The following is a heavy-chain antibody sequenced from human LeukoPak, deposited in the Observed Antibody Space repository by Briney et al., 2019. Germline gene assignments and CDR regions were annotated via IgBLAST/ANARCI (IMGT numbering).Heavy chain of an antibody. CDR3: ARGVSRWYYFDY. V-gene: IGHV4-59*01. CDR2: IYYSGST. Sequence: PSETLSLTCTVSGGSISSYYWSWIRQPPGKGLEWIGYIYYSGSTNYNPSLKSRVTISVDTSKNQFSLKLSSVTAADTAVYYCARGVSRWYYFDYWGQGTLVTVSS. CDR1: GGSISSYY. J-gene: IGHJ4*02. D-gene: IGHD2-8*01.